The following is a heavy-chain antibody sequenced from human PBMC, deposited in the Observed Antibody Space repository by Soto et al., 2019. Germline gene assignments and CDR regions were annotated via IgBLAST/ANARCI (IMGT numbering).Heavy chain of an antibody. CDR2: ISGSGGST. Sequence: GGSLRLSCAASGFTFSSYAMSWVRQAPGKGLEWVSAISGSGGSTYYADSVKGRFTISRDNSKNTLYLQMNSLRAEDTAVYYCAKGPKDRYDPNFHYFDYWGQGTLVTVSS. D-gene: IGHD7-27*01. J-gene: IGHJ4*02. CDR3: AKGPKDRYDPNFHYFDY. CDR1: GFTFSSYA. V-gene: IGHV3-23*01.